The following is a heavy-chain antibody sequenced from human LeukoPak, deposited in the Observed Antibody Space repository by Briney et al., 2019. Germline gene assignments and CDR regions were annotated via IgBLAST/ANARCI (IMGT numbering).Heavy chain of an antibody. J-gene: IGHJ2*01. CDR2: IYYSGST. V-gene: IGHV4-59*01. Sequence: SETLSLTCTVSGGSISSYYWSWIRQPPGKGLEWIGYIYYSGSTNYNPSLKSRVTISVDTSKNQFSLKLSSVTAADTAVYYCARGASSSWYPTGLDWRPKVKWYFDLWGRGTLVTVSS. CDR3: ARGASSSWYPTGLDWRPKVKWYFDL. CDR1: GGSISSYY. D-gene: IGHD6-13*01.